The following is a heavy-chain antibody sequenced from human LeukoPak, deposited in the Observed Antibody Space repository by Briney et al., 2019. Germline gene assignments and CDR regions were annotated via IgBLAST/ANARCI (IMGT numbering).Heavy chain of an antibody. CDR1: GGSFSSSSYY. J-gene: IGHJ4*02. D-gene: IGHD2-15*01. Sequence: VKPSETLSLTCTVSGGSFSSSSYYWGWIRQPPGKGLEWIGSIYYSGSTYYNPSLKSRVTISVDTSKNQFSLKLSSVTAADTAVYYCARQSGGSRYWGQGTLVTVSS. CDR3: ARQSGGSRY. V-gene: IGHV4-39*01. CDR2: IYYSGST.